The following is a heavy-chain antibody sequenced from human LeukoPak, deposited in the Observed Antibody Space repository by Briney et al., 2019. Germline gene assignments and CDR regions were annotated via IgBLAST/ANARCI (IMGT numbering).Heavy chain of an antibody. CDR3: ARYGGKLELLFSYYDY. V-gene: IGHV3-20*04. CDR1: GFTFDDYG. D-gene: IGHD1-7*01. CDR2: ISWNGAYT. J-gene: IGHJ4*02. Sequence: PGRSLRLSCAASGFTFDDYGMSWVRQAPGKGLEWVSGISWNGAYTGYADSVKGRFTISRDNAKNSLYLQMNSLRAEDTALYYCARYGGKLELLFSYYDYWGQGTLVTVSS.